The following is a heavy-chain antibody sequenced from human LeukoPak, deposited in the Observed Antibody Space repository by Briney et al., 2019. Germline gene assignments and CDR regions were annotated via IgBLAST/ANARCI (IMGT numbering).Heavy chain of an antibody. Sequence: PGGSLRLSCAASGFTFSTYAINWVRQAPGKGLQWVSGISGGGDKAYYADSVNGRFTISRDNSKNTVSLQMSSLRAEDTAIYYCVKDLALAGTGGGFDVWGQGTRVAVYS. J-gene: IGHJ3*01. CDR3: VKDLALAGTGGGFDV. CDR1: GFTFSTYA. D-gene: IGHD6-19*01. CDR2: ISGGGDKA. V-gene: IGHV3-23*01.